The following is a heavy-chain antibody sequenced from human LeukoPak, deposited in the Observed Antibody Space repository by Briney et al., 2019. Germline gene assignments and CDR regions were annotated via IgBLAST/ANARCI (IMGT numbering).Heavy chain of an antibody. V-gene: IGHV3-30*02. CDR1: GFTFNSYA. Sequence: QTGGSLRLSCIPSGFTFNSYAMFWVRQAPGKGLEWVSLIWYDGSNKYYADSVKGRFTISRDNSKNTLYLQMNSLRAEDTAVYYCAKVGSDTYYDILTGRYFDYWGQGTLVTVSS. CDR2: IWYDGSNK. CDR3: AKVGSDTYYDILTGRYFDY. J-gene: IGHJ4*02. D-gene: IGHD3-9*01.